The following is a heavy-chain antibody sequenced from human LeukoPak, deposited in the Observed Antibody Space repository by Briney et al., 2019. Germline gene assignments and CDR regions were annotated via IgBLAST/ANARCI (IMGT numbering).Heavy chain of an antibody. CDR2: IYYSGST. J-gene: IGHJ4*02. Sequence: SETLSLTCAVSGGSISSYYWSWIRQPPGKGLEWIGYIYYSGSTTYNPSLKSRVTISVDTSKNQFSLKLNSVTAADTAMYYCARGFAYGDTGSFDYWGQGTLVTVSS. D-gene: IGHD4-17*01. CDR1: GGSISSYY. V-gene: IGHV4-59*01. CDR3: ARGFAYGDTGSFDY.